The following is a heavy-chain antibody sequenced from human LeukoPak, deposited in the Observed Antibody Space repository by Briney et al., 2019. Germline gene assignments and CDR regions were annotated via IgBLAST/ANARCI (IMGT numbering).Heavy chain of an antibody. D-gene: IGHD2-21*02. CDR1: GGSISSYY. J-gene: IGHJ4*02. Sequence: TLSLTCTVSGGSISSYYWTWIRQPPGKALEWIARIDWDDDKYYGTSLKTRLTISKATSKNQVVLTMTNMDPVDTATYYCARIRGVTEVFDYWGQGTLVTVSS. V-gene: IGHV2-70*10. CDR3: ARIRGVTEVFDY. CDR2: IDWDDDK.